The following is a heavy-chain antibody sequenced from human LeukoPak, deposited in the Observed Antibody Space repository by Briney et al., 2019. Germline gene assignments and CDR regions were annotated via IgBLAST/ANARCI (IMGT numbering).Heavy chain of an antibody. CDR1: GGSMRSSNFY. J-gene: IGHJ5*02. CDR2: IYHSGST. CDR3: ARTHFDSLGWFDP. D-gene: IGHD3-9*01. Sequence: SETLSLTCTVSGGSMRSSNFYWGWIRQPPGKGLEWMGNIYHSGSTYYNPSVKSRVTVSVDASSNRFSLHLTSVTAADTALYFCARTHFDSLGWFDPWGQGIQVIVSS. V-gene: IGHV4-39*07.